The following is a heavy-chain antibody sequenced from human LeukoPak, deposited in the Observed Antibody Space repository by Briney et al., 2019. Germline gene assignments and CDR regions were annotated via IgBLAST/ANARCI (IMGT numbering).Heavy chain of an antibody. J-gene: IGHJ6*02. Sequence: ASVKVSCKASGGTFTSYDINWVRQATGQGLEWMGWMNPNSGNTGYAQKFQGRVTMTRNTSISTAYMELSSLRSEDTAVYYCARGQFTIFGVVIKGIYYYGMDVWGQGTTVTVSS. CDR3: ARGQFTIFGVVIKGIYYYGMDV. V-gene: IGHV1-8*02. CDR2: MNPNSGNT. CDR1: GGTFTSYD. D-gene: IGHD3-3*01.